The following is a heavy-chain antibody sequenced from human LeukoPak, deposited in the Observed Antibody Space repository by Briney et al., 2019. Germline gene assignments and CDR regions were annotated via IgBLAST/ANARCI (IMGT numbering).Heavy chain of an antibody. J-gene: IGHJ5*02. D-gene: IGHD3-10*01. CDR3: ARGFGAGNYYYGWFDP. CDR1: GFTFSSYA. V-gene: IGHV4-34*01. CDR2: INHSGST. Sequence: GSLRLSCAASGFTFSSYAMSWVRQPPGKGLEWIGEINHSGSTNYNPSLKSRVSISRDMSKNQLSLMLSSVTAADTAVYYCARGFGAGNYYYGWFDPWGQGTLVSVSS.